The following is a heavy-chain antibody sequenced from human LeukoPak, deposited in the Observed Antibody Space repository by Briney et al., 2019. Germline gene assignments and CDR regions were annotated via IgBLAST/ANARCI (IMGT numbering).Heavy chain of an antibody. Sequence: SETLSLTCTVSGGSISNYYWSWIRQPPGKGLEWIGYIYYSGSTNYNPSLKSRVTISVDTSKNQFSLELSSVTAADTAVYYCATSDAYNNYFDYWGQGTLVTVSS. J-gene: IGHJ4*02. CDR1: GGSISNYY. D-gene: IGHD5-24*01. CDR2: IYYSGST. V-gene: IGHV4-59*01. CDR3: ATSDAYNNYFDY.